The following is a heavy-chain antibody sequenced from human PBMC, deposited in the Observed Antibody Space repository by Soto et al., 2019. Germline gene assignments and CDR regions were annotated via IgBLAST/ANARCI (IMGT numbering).Heavy chain of an antibody. CDR1: GFTFNIFA. D-gene: IGHD6-19*01. CDR2: ISGNGRNK. J-gene: IGHJ4*02. Sequence: GGSLRLSCAASGFTFNIFAMGWVRQAPGQGLEWVSGISGNGRNKYFADSVKGRFTISRDNSKNTLYLQMNSLRAEDTAVYYCARDRYSSGWYDLDYWGQGTLVTVSS. V-gene: IGHV3-23*01. CDR3: ARDRYSSGWYDLDY.